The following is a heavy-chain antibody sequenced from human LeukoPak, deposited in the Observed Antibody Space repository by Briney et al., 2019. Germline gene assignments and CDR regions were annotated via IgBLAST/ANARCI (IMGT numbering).Heavy chain of an antibody. J-gene: IGHJ4*02. V-gene: IGHV3-30*03. Sequence: PGGSLRLSCAASGFTFSSYGMHWVRQAPGKGLEWVAVISYDGSNKYYADSVKGRFTISRDNSKNSLYLQMNSLRAEDTAVYYCVCGDYAWDFDYWGQGTLVTVSS. D-gene: IGHD4-17*01. CDR2: ISYDGSNK. CDR1: GFTFSSYG. CDR3: VCGDYAWDFDY.